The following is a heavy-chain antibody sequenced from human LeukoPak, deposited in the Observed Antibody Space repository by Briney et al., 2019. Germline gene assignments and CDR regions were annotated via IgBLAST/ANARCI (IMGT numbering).Heavy chain of an antibody. J-gene: IGHJ4*02. Sequence: SVKVSCKASGGTFSSYAISWVRQAPGQGLEWMGGIIPIFGTANYAQKFRGRVTITTDESTSTAYMELSSLRSEDTAVYYCARFRPSGYFGYFDYWGQGTLVTVSS. CDR1: GGTFSSYA. D-gene: IGHD5-12*01. CDR3: ARFRPSGYFGYFDY. V-gene: IGHV1-69*05. CDR2: IIPIFGTA.